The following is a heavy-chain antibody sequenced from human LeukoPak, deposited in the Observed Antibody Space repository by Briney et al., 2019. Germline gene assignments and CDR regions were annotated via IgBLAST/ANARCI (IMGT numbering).Heavy chain of an antibody. V-gene: IGHV4-59*01. CDR2: IYYSGST. D-gene: IGHD2-15*01. CDR3: ARVPTSGGWWNWFDP. J-gene: IGHJ5*02. Sequence: SETLSLTCTVSGGSISSYYWSWIRQPPGKGLERIGYIYYSGSTNYNPSLKSRVTISVDTSKNQFSLKLSSVTAADTAVYYCARVPTSGGWWNWFDPWGQGTLVTVSS. CDR1: GGSISSYY.